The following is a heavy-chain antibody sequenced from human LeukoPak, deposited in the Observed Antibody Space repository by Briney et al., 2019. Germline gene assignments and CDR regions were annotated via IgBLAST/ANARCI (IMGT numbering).Heavy chain of an antibody. CDR2: IIPVYGTG. Sequence: GASVKVSCKASGGTFASYAISWIRQAPGQGLEWMGGIIPVYGTGTYAQNFQGRVTITADESAAYMELSSLGSEDTAVYYCATDGRVFEYYYDSSDYFTFFDYWGQGTLVTVSS. V-gene: IGHV1-69*13. J-gene: IGHJ4*02. D-gene: IGHD3-22*01. CDR3: ATDGRVFEYYYDSSDYFTFFDY. CDR1: GGTFASYA.